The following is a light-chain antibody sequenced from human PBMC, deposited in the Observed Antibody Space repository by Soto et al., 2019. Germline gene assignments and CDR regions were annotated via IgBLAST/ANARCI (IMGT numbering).Light chain of an antibody. CDR3: QQYGASPRT. CDR2: GAS. CDR1: QSVSSSY. Sequence: ERVVTQSPGTLSLSPGERATLSCRASQSVSSSYLAWYQHKPGQAPRLLIYGASSRATGIPDRFSGSGTGTDFTLTISRLEPEDFSVYYCQQYGASPRTFGQGTKVDIK. J-gene: IGKJ1*01. V-gene: IGKV3-20*01.